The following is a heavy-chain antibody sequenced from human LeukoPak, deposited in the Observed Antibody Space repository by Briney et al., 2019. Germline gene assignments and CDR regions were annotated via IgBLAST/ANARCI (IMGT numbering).Heavy chain of an antibody. CDR3: TRQDSPG. V-gene: IGHV3-23*01. CDR2: ISGSGGST. Sequence: GGSLRLSCTASGFTFSSHAMSWVRQAPGRGLEWVSTISGSGGSTYYADSVKGRFTISRDDSKNTAYLQMNSLKTEDTAVYYCTRQDSPGWGQGTLVTVSS. CDR1: GFTFSSHA. J-gene: IGHJ4*02. D-gene: IGHD1-14*01.